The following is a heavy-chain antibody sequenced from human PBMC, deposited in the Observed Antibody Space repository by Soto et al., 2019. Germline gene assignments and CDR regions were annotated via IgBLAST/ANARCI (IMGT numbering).Heavy chain of an antibody. J-gene: IGHJ4*02. CDR2: FDPEDGET. V-gene: IGHV1-24*01. CDR3: ATDLWAGDSSGYYYGGLFDY. CDR1: GYTITELS. Sequence: GASVKVSCKVSGYTITELSMHWVRQAPGKGLEWMGGFDPEDGETIYAQKFQGRVTMTEDTSTDTAYMELSSLRSEDTAVYYCATDLWAGDSSGYYYGGLFDYWGQGTLVTVSS. D-gene: IGHD3-22*01.